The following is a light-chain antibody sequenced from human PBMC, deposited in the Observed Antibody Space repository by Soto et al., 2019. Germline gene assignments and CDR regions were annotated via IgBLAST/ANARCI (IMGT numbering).Light chain of an antibody. CDR1: QSVSSSY. J-gene: IGKJ1*01. CDR2: GAS. V-gene: IGKV3-20*01. Sequence: EIVLTQSPGTLSLSPGERATLSCRASQSVSSSYLAWYQQKPGQAPRLLNYGASSRATGIPDRFSGSGSGTDFTLTISRLEPEDFAAYYCQQYGSSPKTFGQGTKVEIK. CDR3: QQYGSSPKT.